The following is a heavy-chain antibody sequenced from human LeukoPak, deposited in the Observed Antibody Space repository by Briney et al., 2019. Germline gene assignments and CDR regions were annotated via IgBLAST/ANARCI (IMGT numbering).Heavy chain of an antibody. J-gene: IGHJ4*02. CDR3: ARRVRSADYRLDY. Sequence: SETLSLTCAVYGGSFTIYSWTWIRQPPGKSLEWVGEISPSGNTQYNPSLRSRVTISLDASKSQFYLKLNSVTAADTAVYYCARRVRSADYRLDYWGQGTLVTVSP. D-gene: IGHD4-11*01. CDR1: GGSFTIYS. V-gene: IGHV4-34*01. CDR2: ISPSGNT.